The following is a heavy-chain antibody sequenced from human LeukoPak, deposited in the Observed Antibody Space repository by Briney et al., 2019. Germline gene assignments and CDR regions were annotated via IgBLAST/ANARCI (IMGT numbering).Heavy chain of an antibody. D-gene: IGHD5-12*01. CDR3: ARGLIVATIYYYYYYGMDV. CDR1: GFTFSTFS. Sequence: PGGSLRLSCAGSGFTFSTFSMNWVRQAPGKGLEWIGEINHSGSTNYNPSLKSRVTISVDTSKNQFSLKLSSVTAADTAVYYCARGLIVATIYYYYYYGMDVWGQGTTVTVSS. CDR2: INHSGST. V-gene: IGHV4-34*01. J-gene: IGHJ6*02.